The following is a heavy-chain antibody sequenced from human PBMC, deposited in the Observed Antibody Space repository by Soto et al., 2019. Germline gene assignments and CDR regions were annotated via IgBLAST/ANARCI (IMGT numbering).Heavy chain of an antibody. V-gene: IGHV4-39*01. CDR1: GVSIGTSGDY. J-gene: IGHJ4*02. D-gene: IGHD3-9*01. CDR3: VDVFTGSTFGY. CDR2: VYRTGSV. Sequence: QLHLQESGPGLVKPSETLSLTCTVTGVSIGTSGDYWGWVRQPPGKGLEWIGSVYRTGSVHSNPSLYPPSLERRLSITVDTSKNPFSLTLRSVTAADTAVYSCVDVFTGSTFGYWGPGTLVTVSS.